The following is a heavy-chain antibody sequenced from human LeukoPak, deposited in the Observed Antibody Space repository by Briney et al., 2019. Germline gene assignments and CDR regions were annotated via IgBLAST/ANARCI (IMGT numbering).Heavy chain of an antibody. CDR1: GFTFSNVW. J-gene: IGHJ4*02. CDR3: ARVSFCPRCHFDY. D-gene: IGHD2/OR15-2a*01. Sequence: GGSLRLSCAASGFTFSNVWMSWVRQAPGKGLVWVARISPDGSSALSADSVRGRFTISRDNADNTLYLQLNSLRAEDTAVYYCARVSFCPRCHFDYWGQGTLVTVSS. V-gene: IGHV3-74*03. CDR2: ISPDGSSA.